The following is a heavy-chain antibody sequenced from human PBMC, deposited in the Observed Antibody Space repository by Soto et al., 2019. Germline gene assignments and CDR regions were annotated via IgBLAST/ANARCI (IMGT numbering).Heavy chain of an antibody. V-gene: IGHV6-1*01. Sequence: SQTLSLTCAISGDSVSTNSAAWNWFRQSPSRGLEWLGRTYYRSKWFNDYPPSVKSRITITPDTSKNQFSLQLNSVTPEDTAVYYCARDRRPSGIESWGQGALVTVSS. J-gene: IGHJ4*02. CDR2: TYYRSKWFN. CDR1: GDSVSTNSAA. CDR3: ARDRRPSGIES.